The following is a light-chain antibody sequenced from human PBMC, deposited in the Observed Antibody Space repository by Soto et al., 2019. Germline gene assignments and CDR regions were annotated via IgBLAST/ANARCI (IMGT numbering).Light chain of an antibody. CDR1: QSVSSNY. CDR2: STS. CDR3: QQYASSPLLT. Sequence: ESVLTQSPGTLSVSPGERATLSCRASQSVSSNYLTWYQQKPGQAPRLLIYSTSTRATGIPDRFSGSGSGTDFTLSISRLEPEDFAVYYCQQYASSPLLTFGGGTKVDIK. V-gene: IGKV3-20*01. J-gene: IGKJ4*01.